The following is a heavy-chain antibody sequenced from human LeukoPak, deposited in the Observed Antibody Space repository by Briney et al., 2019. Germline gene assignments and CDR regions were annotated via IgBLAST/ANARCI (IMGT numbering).Heavy chain of an antibody. J-gene: IGHJ4*02. CDR3: ARDMTGYSDY. CDR1: GFTFSSYW. D-gene: IGHD3-9*01. CDR2: INRDGSST. Sequence: GGSLRLSCAASGFTFSSYWIHSVGAAPGKGLVWVSRINRDGSSTSYADSVKGRFTISRDNAKNTLYLQMNSLRAEDTAVYYCARDMTGYSDYWGQGTLVTVSS. V-gene: IGHV3-74*01.